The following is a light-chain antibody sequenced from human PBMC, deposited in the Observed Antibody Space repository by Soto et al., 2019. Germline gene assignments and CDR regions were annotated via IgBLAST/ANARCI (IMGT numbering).Light chain of an antibody. CDR1: QSISSF. CDR3: QQSYSTSIT. V-gene: IGKV1-39*01. CDR2: AAS. Sequence: DIQMTQSPSSLSASVGDRVTITCRASQSISSFLTWYQQKAGKAPKLLIYAASSLQSGVPSRFSGSGSGTDFTLTISSLQPEDFATYYCQQSYSTSITFGQGTRLEIK. J-gene: IGKJ5*01.